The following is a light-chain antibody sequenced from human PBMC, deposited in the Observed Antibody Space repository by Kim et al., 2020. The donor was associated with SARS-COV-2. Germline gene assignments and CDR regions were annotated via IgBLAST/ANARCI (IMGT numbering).Light chain of an antibody. V-gene: IGLV2-11*01. J-gene: IGLJ3*02. Sequence: GQSVTISCTGTSSDVGGYNYVAWYQQHPGKAPKLMIYDVSKRPSGVSDRFSGSKSGNTASLTISGLQAEDEADYYCCSYAGSYTWVFGGGTKLTVL. CDR3: CSYAGSYTWV. CDR2: DVS. CDR1: SSDVGGYNY.